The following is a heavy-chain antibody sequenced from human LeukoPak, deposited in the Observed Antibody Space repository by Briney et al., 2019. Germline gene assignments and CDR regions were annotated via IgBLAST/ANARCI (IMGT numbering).Heavy chain of an antibody. D-gene: IGHD3-10*01. CDR1: GGSISSYY. V-gene: IGHV4-59*01. CDR3: AREMGSGSYYNGGFDP. CDR2: IYYSGST. Sequence: SEALSLTCTVSGGSISSYYWSWIRQPPGKGLEWIGYIYYSGSTNYNPSLKSRVTISVDTSKNQFSLKLSSVTAADTAVYYCAREMGSGSYYNGGFDPWGQGTLVTVSS. J-gene: IGHJ5*02.